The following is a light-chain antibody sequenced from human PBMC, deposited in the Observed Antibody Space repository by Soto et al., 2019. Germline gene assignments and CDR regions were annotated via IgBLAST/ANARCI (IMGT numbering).Light chain of an antibody. J-gene: IGKJ1*01. CDR1: QSVTTSY. CDR2: GAS. V-gene: IGKV3-20*01. CDR3: QQYESSPRT. Sequence: EIVLTQSPGTLSLSPGERATLSCRASQSVTTSYLAWLQQKPGQAPRLLIYGASSRATGIPDRFSGSGSGTDFTLTISRLEPEDFAVYYCQQYESSPRTFGQGTKVEI.